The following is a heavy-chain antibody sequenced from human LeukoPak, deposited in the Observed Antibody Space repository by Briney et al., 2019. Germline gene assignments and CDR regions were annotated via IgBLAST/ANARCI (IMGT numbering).Heavy chain of an antibody. CDR1: GFTFRSYW. Sequence: GGSLRLSCAASGFTFRSYWMHWVRQAPGKGLVWVSRINRDGSSTNHADSVKGRFTISRDNAKNTLYLQMNSLRAEDTAVYYCVRGLGTGYYDSSGFYSYYYYVMDVWGQGTTVTVSS. D-gene: IGHD3-22*01. CDR2: INRDGSST. J-gene: IGHJ6*02. V-gene: IGHV3-74*01. CDR3: VRGLGTGYYDSSGFYSYYYYVMDV.